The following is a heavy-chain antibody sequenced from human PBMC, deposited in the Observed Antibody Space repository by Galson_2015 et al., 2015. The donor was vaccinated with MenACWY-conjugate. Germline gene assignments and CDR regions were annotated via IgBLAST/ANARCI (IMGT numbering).Heavy chain of an antibody. CDR1: GYPFTAYF. CDR2: IDPKSGGA. D-gene: IGHD2-2*01. J-gene: IGHJ4*02. CDR3: TRDRHPPSAPFDY. V-gene: IGHV1-2*02. Sequence: SGYPFTAYFIHWVRQAPGQGLQWMGWIDPKSGGANYAQNFQVRVTMTRDTSISTAYMDLSSLRSDDTAVYCCTRDRHPPSAPFDYWGQGTLVTVSS.